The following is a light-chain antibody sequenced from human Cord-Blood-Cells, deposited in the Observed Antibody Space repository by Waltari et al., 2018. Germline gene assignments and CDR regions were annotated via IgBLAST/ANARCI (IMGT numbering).Light chain of an antibody. J-gene: IGKJ1*01. CDR2: KAS. CDR3: QQYNSYVT. Sequence: DIQMTQSPSTLSASVGDRVTITSRASQSISSWLAWYQQKPGKAPKLLIYKASSLESGVPSRFSGSGSGTEFTLTISSLQPDDFATYYCQQYNSYVTFGQGTKVEIK. CDR1: QSISSW. V-gene: IGKV1-5*03.